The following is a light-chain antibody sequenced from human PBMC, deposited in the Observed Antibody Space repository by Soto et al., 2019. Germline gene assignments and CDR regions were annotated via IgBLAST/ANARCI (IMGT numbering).Light chain of an antibody. J-gene: IGLJ1*01. CDR2: EVS. CDR1: DISDYHY. CDR3: STSHA. Sequence: QSVLTQPASVSGSPGQSITISCTGSDISDYHYVSWYQQYPGKAPKLMIYEVSNRPSGVSHRFSGSKSGNTASLTISGLQAEDEVDYYCSTSHAFATGTKVTVL. V-gene: IGLV2-14*01.